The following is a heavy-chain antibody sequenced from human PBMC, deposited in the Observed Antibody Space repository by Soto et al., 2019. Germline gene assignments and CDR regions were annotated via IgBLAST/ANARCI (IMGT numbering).Heavy chain of an antibody. CDR1: GFTFSRYE. V-gene: IGHV3-48*03. Sequence: PGGSLRLSCAASGFTFSRYEMNWVRQAPGKGLEWVSYISCSGSTIYYADSVKGRFTISRDNSKNTLYLKMNSLRAEDTAVYYCARAKQIGTLFEAFDIWGQGTMVTVSS. D-gene: IGHD6-6*01. J-gene: IGHJ3*02. CDR3: ARAKQIGTLFEAFDI. CDR2: ISCSGSTI.